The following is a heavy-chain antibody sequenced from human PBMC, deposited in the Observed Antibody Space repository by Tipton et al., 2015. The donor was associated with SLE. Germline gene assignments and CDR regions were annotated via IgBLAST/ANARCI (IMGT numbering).Heavy chain of an antibody. CDR2: ISSSSSYI. D-gene: IGHD6-6*01. Sequence: GSLRLSCAASGFTFSSYSMNWVRQAPGKGLEWVSSISSSSSYIYYADSVKGRFTISRDNAKNSLYLQMNSLRAEDTAVYYCASVYSSSSPLYYYYMDVWGKGTTVTVSS. J-gene: IGHJ6*03. V-gene: IGHV3-21*01. CDR1: GFTFSSYS. CDR3: ASVYSSSSPLYYYYMDV.